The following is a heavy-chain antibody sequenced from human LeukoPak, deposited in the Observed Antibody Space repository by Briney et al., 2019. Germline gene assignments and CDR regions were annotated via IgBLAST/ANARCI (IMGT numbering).Heavy chain of an antibody. V-gene: IGHV3-21*01. J-gene: IGHJ5*02. CDR3: ARDLYSRASRFDP. Sequence: GGSLRLSCAASGFTFSSYSMNWVRQAPGKGLEWVSSISSSSSYIYYADSVKGRFTISRDNAKNSLYLQMNTLRAEDTAVYYCARDLYSRASRFDPWGQGTLVTVSS. CDR1: GFTFSSYS. CDR2: ISSSSSYI. D-gene: IGHD6-13*01.